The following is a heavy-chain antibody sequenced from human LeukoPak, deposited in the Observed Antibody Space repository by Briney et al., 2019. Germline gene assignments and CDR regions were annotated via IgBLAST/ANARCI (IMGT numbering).Heavy chain of an antibody. CDR2: IYTSGST. J-gene: IGHJ5*02. CDR1: GGSISSYY. V-gene: IGHV4-4*07. D-gene: IGHD2-15*01. CDR3: ARAGYCSGGSCYSRGHWFDP. Sequence: SETPSLTCTVSGGSISSYYWSWIRQPAGKGLEWIGRIYTSGSTNYNPSLKSRVTMSVDTSKNQFSLKLSSVTAADTAVYYCARAGYCSGGSCYSRGHWFDPWGQGTLVTVSS.